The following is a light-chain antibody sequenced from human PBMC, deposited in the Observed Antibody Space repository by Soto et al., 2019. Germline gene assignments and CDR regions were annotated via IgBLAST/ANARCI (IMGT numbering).Light chain of an antibody. CDR2: DAS. CDR3: QQYNSYSWK. CDR1: QSISSW. Sequence: DIQMTQSPSTLSASVGDRVTITCRASQSISSWLAWYQQKPGKAPKLLIYDASSLESGVPSRFSGSGSGTEFTLTISSLQPDDFATYYCQQYNSYSWKFDQGTKVDIK. J-gene: IGKJ1*01. V-gene: IGKV1-5*01.